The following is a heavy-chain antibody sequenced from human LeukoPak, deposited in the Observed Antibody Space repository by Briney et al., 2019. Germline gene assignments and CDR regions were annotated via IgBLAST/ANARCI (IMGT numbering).Heavy chain of an antibody. V-gene: IGHV3-11*06. CDR1: GFTFSNYY. CDR3: ARTSSSVLDY. CDR2: ISTSSSYT. J-gene: IGHJ4*02. D-gene: IGHD5/OR15-5a*01. Sequence: GGSLRLSCAASGFTFSNYYMSWIRQAPGKGLEWVSYISTSSSYTNYADSVKGRFTISRDNAKNSLYLQMNSLRAEDTAVYYCARTSSSVLDYWGQGTLVTVTS.